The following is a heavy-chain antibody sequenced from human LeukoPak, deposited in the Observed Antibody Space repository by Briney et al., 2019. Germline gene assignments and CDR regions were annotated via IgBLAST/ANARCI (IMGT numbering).Heavy chain of an antibody. V-gene: IGHV3-21*01. CDR2: ISSSSNNI. CDR1: GFTFSSYG. CDR3: ARDRYCTTTRCSDY. D-gene: IGHD2-2*01. J-gene: IGHJ4*02. Sequence: GGSLRLSCAASGFTFSSYGMHWVRQAPGKGLEWVSSISSSSNNIYYADSVKGRFTISRDNAKNSLYLQMNSLRAEDTAVYYCARDRYCTTTRCSDYWGQGTLVTVSS.